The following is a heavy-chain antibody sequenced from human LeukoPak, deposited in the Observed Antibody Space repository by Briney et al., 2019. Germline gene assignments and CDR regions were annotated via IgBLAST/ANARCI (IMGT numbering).Heavy chain of an antibody. CDR3: TRGVGRDGWYFDY. Sequence: GGSLRLSCAASGFTFSSSAMSWVRQVPGKGLEWVSGISASGGSTYYADSVRGRFTISRDNSKNTVYLQMVSLRTEDTAVYYCTRGVGRDGWYFDYWGQGTLVTVSS. D-gene: IGHD6-19*01. V-gene: IGHV3-23*01. CDR2: ISASGGST. CDR1: GFTFSSSA. J-gene: IGHJ4*02.